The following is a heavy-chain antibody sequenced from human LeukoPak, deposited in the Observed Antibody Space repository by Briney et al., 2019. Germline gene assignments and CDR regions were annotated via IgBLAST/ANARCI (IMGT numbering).Heavy chain of an antibody. D-gene: IGHD3-22*01. CDR3: ASGMIVATRGY. CDR1: GFTFSSFG. J-gene: IGHJ4*02. CDR2: IWFDGSKT. V-gene: IGHV3-33*03. Sequence: GGSLRLSCAASGFTFSSFGMHWVRQAPGKGLEWVAVIWFDGSKTYYSESVKGRFTVSRDNSKNTLFLQMNSLRAEDTAVYYCASGMIVATRGYWGQGTLVTVSS.